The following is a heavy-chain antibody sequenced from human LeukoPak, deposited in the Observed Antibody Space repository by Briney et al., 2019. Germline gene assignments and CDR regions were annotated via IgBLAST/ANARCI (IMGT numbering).Heavy chain of an antibody. Sequence: GGSLRLSCAASGFTFSTYSMSWVRLAPGKGLEWVSTVSPSGGDTYYVDSVEGRFTISRDNSKNTLYLQMNSLRAEDTAVYYCARDGLLWFGEPHPGNFDYWGQGTLVTVSS. D-gene: IGHD3-10*01. CDR2: VSPSGGDT. J-gene: IGHJ4*02. CDR3: ARDGLLWFGEPHPGNFDY. V-gene: IGHV3-23*01. CDR1: GFTFSTYS.